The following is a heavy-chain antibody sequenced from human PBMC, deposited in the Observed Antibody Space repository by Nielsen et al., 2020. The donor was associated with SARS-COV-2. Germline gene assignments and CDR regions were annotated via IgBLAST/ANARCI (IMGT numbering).Heavy chain of an antibody. CDR3: AKHEGED. CDR1: GFSFSNYV. V-gene: IGHV3-23*01. D-gene: IGHD3-10*01. CDR2: ISESGGAT. Sequence: GESLKISCVASGFSFSNYVMNWVRQAPGKGLEWVSAISESGGATYYTDSVKGRFTISRDNSRNTLSLEMNSLRADDTAVYYCAKHEGEDWGQGTLVTVSS. J-gene: IGHJ4*02.